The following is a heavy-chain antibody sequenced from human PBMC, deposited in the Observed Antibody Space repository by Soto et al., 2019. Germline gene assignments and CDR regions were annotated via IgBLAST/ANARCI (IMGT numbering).Heavy chain of an antibody. D-gene: IGHD3-10*01. CDR2: ISRHNGNT. CDR3: VRDLDGSGSYYTDF. CDR1: GYVFISYG. J-gene: IGHJ4*02. Sequence: QVQLVQSGAEVKKPGASVKVSCKASGYVFISYGISWVRQAPGQGLEWMGWISRHNGNTNYAQKFQGRVIMTTDASSSTAYMELRSLRSDHTAVYYCVRDLDGSGSYYTDFWGQGTLVTVS. V-gene: IGHV1-18*04.